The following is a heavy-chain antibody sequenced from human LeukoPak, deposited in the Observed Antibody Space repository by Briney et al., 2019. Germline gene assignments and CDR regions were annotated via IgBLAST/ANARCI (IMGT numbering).Heavy chain of an antibody. CDR2: IYYSGST. V-gene: IGHV4-59*01. CDR3: ARGLNRNDYGDYGY. Sequence: SETLSLTCTVSGGSISSYYWSWIRQPPGKGLEWIGYIYYSGSTNYNPSLKSRVTISVDTSKNQFSLKLSSVTAADTAVYYCARGLNRNDYGDYGYWGQGTLVTVSS. CDR1: GGSISSYY. D-gene: IGHD4-17*01. J-gene: IGHJ4*02.